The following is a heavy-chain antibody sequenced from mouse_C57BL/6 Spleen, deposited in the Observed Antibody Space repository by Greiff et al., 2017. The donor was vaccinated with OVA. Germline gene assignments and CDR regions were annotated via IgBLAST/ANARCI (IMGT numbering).Heavy chain of an antibody. CDR3: AREGAYYSNYEDY. V-gene: IGHV1-55*01. CDR2: IYPGSGST. Sequence: VQLQQPGAELVKPGASVKMSCKASGYTYTSYWITWVKQRPGQGLEWIGDIYPGSGSTNYNEKFKSKATLTVDTSSSTAYMQLSSLTSEDSAVYYCAREGAYYSNYEDYWGQGTTLTVSS. CDR1: GYTYTSYW. J-gene: IGHJ2*01. D-gene: IGHD2-5*01.